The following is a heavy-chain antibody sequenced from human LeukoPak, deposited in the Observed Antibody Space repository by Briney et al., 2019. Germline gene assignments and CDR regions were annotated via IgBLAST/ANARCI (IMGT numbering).Heavy chain of an antibody. CDR3: AKGYCSSASCANRADY. Sequence: GGSLRLSCAASGFTFSIYAMSWVRQAPGKGLEWVSAITGSGGSTYYADSVKGRFTISRDNSKNTLYLQMNSLRAEDTAVYYCAKGYCSSASCANRADYWGQGTLVTVSP. CDR1: GFTFSIYA. V-gene: IGHV3-23*01. J-gene: IGHJ4*02. D-gene: IGHD2-2*01. CDR2: ITGSGGST.